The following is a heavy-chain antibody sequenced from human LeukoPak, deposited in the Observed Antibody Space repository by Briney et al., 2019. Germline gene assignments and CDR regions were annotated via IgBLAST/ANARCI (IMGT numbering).Heavy chain of an antibody. J-gene: IGHJ3*02. V-gene: IGHV4-59*01. CDR1: GASISSSY. D-gene: IGHD3-22*01. Sequence: SGTLSLTCTVSGASISSSYWSWVRQPPGKRLEWIGFIYYNGNANSNPSLKSRVTISVDTSKNQFSLKLTSVTAADTAVYYCVRGNYDNRGYSNAFDIWGQGAMVTVSS. CDR3: VRGNYDNRGYSNAFDI. CDR2: IYYNGNA.